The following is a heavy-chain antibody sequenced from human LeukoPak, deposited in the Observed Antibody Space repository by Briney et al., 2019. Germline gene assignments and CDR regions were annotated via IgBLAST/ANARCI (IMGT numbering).Heavy chain of an antibody. CDR2: ISWKSGTI. Sequence: GGSLRLSCAASGFTFDDYAMHWVRQAPGKGLEWVSGISWKSGTIGYADSVKGRLTISRDNAKNSLYLQLNSLRAEDTALYYCAKGYGYHYYYYGMDVWGQGTTVTVSS. J-gene: IGHJ6*02. CDR3: AKGYGYHYYYYGMDV. V-gene: IGHV3-9*01. CDR1: GFTFDDYA. D-gene: IGHD5-18*01.